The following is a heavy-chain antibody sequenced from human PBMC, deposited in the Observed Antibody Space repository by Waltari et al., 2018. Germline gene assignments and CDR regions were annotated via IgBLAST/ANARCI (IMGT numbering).Heavy chain of an antibody. Sequence: EAQLVESGGGLVQSGGSLRLSCAASGFPFTRFWFHWVRQAPGKGLISVSQVNRDGSATNYADFVRGRFTISRDNAQNTVYLQINSLKAEDTAVYYCARDGWTGTHIDLWSQGILVTVSS. CDR3: ARDGWTGTHIDL. V-gene: IGHV3-74*01. D-gene: IGHD1-1*01. CDR1: GFPFTRFW. J-gene: IGHJ4*02. CDR2: VNRDGSAT.